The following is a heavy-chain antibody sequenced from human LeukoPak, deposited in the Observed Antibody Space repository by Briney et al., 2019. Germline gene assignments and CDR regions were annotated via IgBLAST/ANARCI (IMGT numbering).Heavy chain of an antibody. Sequence: ASVKVSCKSSGYTSSTYGISWMRQAPGQGLEWMGWISTYNGNTNYAQKFQGRVTMTTDTSTSTAYMELRSLRSDDTAVYYCRYYYDSSGYFTLDYWGQGTLVAVSS. CDR1: GYTSSTYG. CDR3: RYYYDSSGYFTLDY. CDR2: ISTYNGNT. J-gene: IGHJ4*02. V-gene: IGHV1-18*01. D-gene: IGHD3-22*01.